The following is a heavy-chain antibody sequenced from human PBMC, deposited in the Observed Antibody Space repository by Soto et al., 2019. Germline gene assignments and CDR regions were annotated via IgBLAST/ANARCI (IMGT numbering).Heavy chain of an antibody. CDR3: ARGKGRSLEWLPTIKRNNRFDP. V-gene: IGHV4-34*01. CDR1: GGSFSGYY. CDR2: INHSGST. D-gene: IGHD3-3*01. Sequence: SETLSLTCAVYGGSFSGYYWSWIRQPPGKGLEWIGEINHSGSTNYNPSLKSRVTISVDTSKNQFSLKLSSVTAADTAVYYCARGKGRSLEWLPTIKRNNRFDPWGQGTLVTVSS. J-gene: IGHJ5*02.